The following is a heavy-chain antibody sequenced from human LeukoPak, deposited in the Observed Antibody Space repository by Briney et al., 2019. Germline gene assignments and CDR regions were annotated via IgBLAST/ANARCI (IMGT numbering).Heavy chain of an antibody. J-gene: IGHJ4*02. V-gene: IGHV3-7*01. D-gene: IGHD3-3*01. CDR3: ATWGSIFGVTFFDF. CDR2: IKEDGSDK. CDR1: GFIFTNYW. Sequence: SGGSLRLSCAASGFIFTNYWMSWVRQAPGKGLEWVATIKEDGSDKHYVDSARGRFTISRDNAKSSLYLQMNALRADDTAVYYCATWGSIFGVTFFDFWGQGTLVTVSS.